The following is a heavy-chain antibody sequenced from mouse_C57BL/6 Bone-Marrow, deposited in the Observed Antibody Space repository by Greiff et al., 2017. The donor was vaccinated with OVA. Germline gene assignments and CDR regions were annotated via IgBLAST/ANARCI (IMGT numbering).Heavy chain of an antibody. J-gene: IGHJ2*01. CDR3: ARHGGTFDY. CDR2: ISNGGGST. D-gene: IGHD3-3*01. V-gene: IGHV5-12*01. Sequence: EVKLMESGGGLVQPGGSLKLSCAASGFTFSDYYMYWVRQTPEKRLEWVAYISNGGGSTYYPDTVKGRFTISRDNAKNTLYLQMSRLKSEDTAMYYCARHGGTFDYWGQGTTLTVSS. CDR1: GFTFSDYY.